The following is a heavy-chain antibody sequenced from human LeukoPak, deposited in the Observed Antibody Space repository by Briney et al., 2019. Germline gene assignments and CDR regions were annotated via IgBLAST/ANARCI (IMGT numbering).Heavy chain of an antibody. CDR1: GYTLTSYG. D-gene: IGHD2-2*01. J-gene: IGHJ5*02. CDR2: INPSGGST. CDR3: ARAPTPRTHIVVVPGGWFDP. Sequence: ASVKVSCKASGYTLTSYGISWVRQAPGQGLEWMGIINPSGGSTSYAQKFQGRVTMTRDTSTSTVYMELSSLRSEDTAVYYCARAPTPRTHIVVVPGGWFDPWGQGTLVTVSS. V-gene: IGHV1-46*01.